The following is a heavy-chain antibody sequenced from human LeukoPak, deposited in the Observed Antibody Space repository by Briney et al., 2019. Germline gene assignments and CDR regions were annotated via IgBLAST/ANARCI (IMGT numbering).Heavy chain of an antibody. CDR3: ARDFRYYYDSSGYYYRVDWFDP. V-gene: IGHV3-74*01. J-gene: IGHJ5*02. D-gene: IGHD3-22*01. Sequence: PLGGSLRLSCAASGFTFSSYWMHWVRQAPGKGLVWVSRINSDGSSTSYADSVKGRFTISRDNAKNTLYLQMNSLRAEDTAVYYCARDFRYYYDSSGYYYRVDWFDPWGQGTLVTVSS. CDR1: GFTFSSYW. CDR2: INSDGSST.